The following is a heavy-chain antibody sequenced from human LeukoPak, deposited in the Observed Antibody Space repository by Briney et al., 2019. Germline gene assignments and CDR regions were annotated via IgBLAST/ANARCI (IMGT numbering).Heavy chain of an antibody. V-gene: IGHV4-39*01. D-gene: IGHD6-13*01. CDR1: GGSISSSHY. CDR3: ANFVIVAAGCEYFRY. Sequence: SETLSLTCTVSGGSISSSHYWAWVRQPPGKELEWIESFYYNGNTYYNPSLKSRVTISADTSKNQFSLELYSVIAADTAVYYCANFVIVAAGCEYFRYWGQGTLVSVSS. CDR2: FYYNGNT. J-gene: IGHJ1*01.